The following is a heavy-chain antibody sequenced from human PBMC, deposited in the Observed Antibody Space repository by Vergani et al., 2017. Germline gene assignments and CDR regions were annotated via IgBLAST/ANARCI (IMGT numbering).Heavy chain of an antibody. CDR2: ISWNSGSI. D-gene: IGHD6-13*01. J-gene: IGHJ4*02. Sequence: EVQLVESGGGLVQPGRSLRLSCAASGFTFDDYAMHWVRQAPGKGLEWVSGISWNSGSIGYADSVKGRFTISRDNAKNSLYLQMNSLRAEDTALYYCARDAEREQLVRHFDYWGQGTLVTVSS. CDR1: GFTFDDYA. V-gene: IGHV3-9*01. CDR3: ARDAEREQLVRHFDY.